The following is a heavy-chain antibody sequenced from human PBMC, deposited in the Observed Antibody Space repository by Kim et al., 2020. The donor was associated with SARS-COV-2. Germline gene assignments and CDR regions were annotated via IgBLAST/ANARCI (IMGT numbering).Heavy chain of an antibody. Sequence: GGSLRLSCAASGFTFSSYWMSWVRQAPGKGLEWVANIKQDGSEKYYVDSVKGRFTISRDNAKNSLYLQMNSLRAEDTAVYYCARDLLGDSWYSSSWSQGYYYYYYGMDVWGQGTTVTVSS. J-gene: IGHJ6*02. CDR3: ARDLLGDSWYSSSWSQGYYYYYYGMDV. CDR1: GFTFSSYW. D-gene: IGHD6-13*01. V-gene: IGHV3-7*01. CDR2: IKQDGSEK.